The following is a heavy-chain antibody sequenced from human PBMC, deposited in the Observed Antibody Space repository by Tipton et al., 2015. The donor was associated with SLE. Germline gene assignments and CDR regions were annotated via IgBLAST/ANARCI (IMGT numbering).Heavy chain of an antibody. Sequence: TLSLTCTVSGGSISSGGYYWSWIRQHPGKGLEWIGYIYTSGSTNYNPSLKSRVTISVDTSKNQFSLKLSSVTAADTAVYYCARDGSRIAAAGYGYWGQGTLVTVSS. CDR1: GGSISSGGYY. J-gene: IGHJ4*02. V-gene: IGHV4-61*09. D-gene: IGHD6-13*01. CDR2: IYTSGST. CDR3: ARDGSRIAAAGYGY.